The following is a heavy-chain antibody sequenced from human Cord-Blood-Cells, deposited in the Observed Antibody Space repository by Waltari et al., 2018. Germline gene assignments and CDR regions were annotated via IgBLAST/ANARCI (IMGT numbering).Heavy chain of an antibody. CDR1: GFSPSHARMS. CDR2: IFSNDEK. D-gene: IGHD5-12*01. J-gene: IGHJ4*02. CDR3: ARLGYSGYDQGFDY. Sequence: QVTLKESGSVLVKPTETFTLTCTVSGFSPSHARMSVSWIRKSPGNDLEWFAHIFSNDEKAYCTSRESWLNISKDTSKLQVVLTMTNMDPVDTATYYCARLGYSGYDQGFDYWGQGTLVTVSS. V-gene: IGHV2-26*01.